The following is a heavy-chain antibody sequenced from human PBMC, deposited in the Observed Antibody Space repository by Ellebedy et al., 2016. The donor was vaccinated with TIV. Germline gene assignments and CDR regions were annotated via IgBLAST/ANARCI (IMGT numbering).Heavy chain of an antibody. D-gene: IGHD1-1*01. CDR3: ARGRVVGSNTKGTTNWFDP. J-gene: IGHJ5*02. CDR1: GYTFTTYA. Sequence: AASVKVSCKASGYTFTTYAVHWVRQAPGQRLEWMGWINAGNGNTKYSQKFQGRVTITRDTSASTAYMELSSLRSEGTAVYYWARGRVVGSNTKGTTNWFDPWGQGTLVTVSS. CDR2: INAGNGNT. V-gene: IGHV1-3*01.